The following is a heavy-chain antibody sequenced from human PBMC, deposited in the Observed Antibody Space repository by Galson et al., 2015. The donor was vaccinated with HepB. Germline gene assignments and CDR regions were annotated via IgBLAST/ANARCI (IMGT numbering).Heavy chain of an antibody. Sequence: SLRLSCAASGFTFSSYTMNWVRQAPGKGLESVSYISSTGTTMYYADSAKGRFTISRDNAQNSLYLQMNSLRDEDTAVYYCARVYFGSGSSSAYWYFELWGRGALVTVSS. J-gene: IGHJ2*01. D-gene: IGHD3-10*01. CDR2: ISSTGTTM. V-gene: IGHV3-48*02. CDR3: ARVYFGSGSSSAYWYFEL. CDR1: GFTFSSYT.